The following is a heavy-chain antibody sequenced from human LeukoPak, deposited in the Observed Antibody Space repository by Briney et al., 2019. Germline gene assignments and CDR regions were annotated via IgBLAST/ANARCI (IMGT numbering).Heavy chain of an antibody. Sequence: PSETLSLTCTVSGGSISSYYWSWIRQPAGKGLEWIGRIYTSGSTNYNPSLKSRVTMSVDTSKNQFSLKLSSVTAADTAVYYCARHEFDQKVGATHFDYWGQGTLVTVSS. V-gene: IGHV4-4*07. CDR2: IYTSGST. CDR1: GGSISSYY. CDR3: ARHEFDQKVGATHFDY. J-gene: IGHJ4*02. D-gene: IGHD1-26*01.